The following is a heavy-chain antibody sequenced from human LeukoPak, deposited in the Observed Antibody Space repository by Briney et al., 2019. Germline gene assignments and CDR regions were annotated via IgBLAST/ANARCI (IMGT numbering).Heavy chain of an antibody. CDR1: GFTVSSNY. J-gene: IGHJ4*02. V-gene: IGHV3-53*05. D-gene: IGHD3-10*01. CDR2: IYSGGST. Sequence: GGSLRLSCAASGFTVSSNYMSWVRQAPGKGLEWVSVIYSGGSTYYADSVKGRFTISRDNSKNTLYLQMNSLRAEDTAVYYCAKDMVAYGSGSADYWGQGTLVTVSS. CDR3: AKDMVAYGSGSADY.